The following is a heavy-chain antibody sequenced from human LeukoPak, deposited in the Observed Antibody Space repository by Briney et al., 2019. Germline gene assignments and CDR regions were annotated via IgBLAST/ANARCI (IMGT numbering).Heavy chain of an antibody. CDR2: IYYSGST. Sequence: PSETLSLTCTVSGGSISSSSYYWGWIRQPPGKGLEWFGSIYYSGSTYYNPSLKSRVTISVDTSKNQFSLKLSSVTAADTAVYYCARHGIVVVPASLKILRFLEWLLPAPFDYWGQGTLVTVSS. D-gene: IGHD3-3*01. J-gene: IGHJ4*02. CDR3: ARHGIVVVPASLKILRFLEWLLPAPFDY. V-gene: IGHV4-39*01. CDR1: GGSISSSSYY.